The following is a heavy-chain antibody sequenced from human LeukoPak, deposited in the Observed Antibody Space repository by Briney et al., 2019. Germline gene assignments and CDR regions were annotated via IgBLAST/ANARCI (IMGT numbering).Heavy chain of an antibody. D-gene: IGHD6-25*01. CDR1: GFTFSSYA. CDR3: ATVSETYSSDANWFDP. V-gene: IGHV3-23*01. J-gene: IGHJ5*02. Sequence: GGSLRLSCAASGFTFSSYAMNWVRQAPGKGLEWVSVISSSGGTSYYSDSVKGRFIISRDNSKNTLYLQMNSLRAEDTAVYYCATVSETYSSDANWFDPWGQGTLVTVSS. CDR2: ISSSGGTS.